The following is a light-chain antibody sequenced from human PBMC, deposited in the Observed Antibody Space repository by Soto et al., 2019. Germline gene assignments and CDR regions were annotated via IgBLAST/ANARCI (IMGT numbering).Light chain of an antibody. CDR3: AAWDASLRAV. CDR2: RDN. Sequence: QAVVTQPPSASGTPGQTVTMSCSGSRSNIGSEFVYWYQQLPGTAPKLLIYRDNQRPSGVPDRFSGSKSDTSASLAISGLRAEDEGDYYCAAWDASLRAVFGGGTKLTVL. V-gene: IGLV1-47*01. CDR1: RSNIGSEF. J-gene: IGLJ3*02.